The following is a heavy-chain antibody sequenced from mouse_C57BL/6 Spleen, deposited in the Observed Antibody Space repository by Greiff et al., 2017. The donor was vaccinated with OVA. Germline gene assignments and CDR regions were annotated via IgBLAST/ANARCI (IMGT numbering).Heavy chain of an antibody. CDR2: IYPGDGDT. CDR1: GYAFSSYW. V-gene: IGHV1-80*01. Sequence: QVQLKESGAELVKPGASVKISCKASGYAFSSYWMNWVKQRPGKGLEWIGQIYPGDGDTNYNGKLKGKATLTVDKSSSTAYMQLSSLTSEDSAVYYCARYGHAPKSMDYWGQGTSVTGSS. CDR3: ARYGHAPKSMDY. J-gene: IGHJ4*01. D-gene: IGHD1-1*01.